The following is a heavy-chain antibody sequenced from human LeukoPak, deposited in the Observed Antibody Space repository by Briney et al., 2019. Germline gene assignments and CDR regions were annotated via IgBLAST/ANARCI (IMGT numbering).Heavy chain of an antibody. CDR2: ISWNSGSI. J-gene: IGHJ4*02. Sequence: PGGSLRLSCAASGFTFDDYAMHWVRHAPGKGLEWVSGISWNSGSIGYADSVKGRFTISRDNAKNSLYLQMNSLRAEDTALYYCAKSSTLVVVGGFDYWGQGTLVTVSS. CDR1: GFTFDDYA. D-gene: IGHD2-15*01. CDR3: AKSSTLVVVGGFDY. V-gene: IGHV3-9*01.